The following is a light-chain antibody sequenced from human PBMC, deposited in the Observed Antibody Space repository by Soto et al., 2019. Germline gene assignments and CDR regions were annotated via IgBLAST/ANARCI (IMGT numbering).Light chain of an antibody. CDR2: GAS. V-gene: IGKV3-20*01. Sequence: EIVLTQSPGTLSLSPGERATLSCSSSQSVSSSYLAWYHQKPGQAPRLLIFGASSRATGIPDRFSGSGSGTDFTLTISRLEPEDFAVYYCQQYDNSPITFGQGTRLEIK. J-gene: IGKJ5*01. CDR1: QSVSSSY. CDR3: QQYDNSPIT.